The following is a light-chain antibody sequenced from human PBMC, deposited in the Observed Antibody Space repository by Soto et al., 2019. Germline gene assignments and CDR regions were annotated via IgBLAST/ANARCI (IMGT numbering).Light chain of an antibody. CDR3: CSYADTRTLFV. J-gene: IGLJ7*01. CDR1: SSDVGSYNL. CDR2: EGT. Sequence: QSALTQPASVSGSPGQSITISCTGTSSDVGSYNLVSWYQQHPGKAPKLMIYEGTKRPSGVSNRFSGSKSGNTASLTISGLQAEDEADYYCCSYADTRTLFVFGTGTQLTVL. V-gene: IGLV2-23*01.